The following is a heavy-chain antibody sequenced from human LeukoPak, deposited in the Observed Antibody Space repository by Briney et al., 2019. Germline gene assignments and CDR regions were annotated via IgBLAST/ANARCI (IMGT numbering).Heavy chain of an antibody. CDR2: IKQDGSEK. J-gene: IGHJ4*02. V-gene: IGHV3-7*03. D-gene: IGHD6-13*01. CDR1: GFIFNNYA. CDR3: ASFASSSWYRD. Sequence: PGGSLRLSCAVSGFIFNNYAINWVRQAPGKGLEWVANIKQDGSEKYYVDSVKGRFTISRDNAKNSLYLQMNSLRAEDTAVYYCASFASSSWYRDWGQGTLVTVSS.